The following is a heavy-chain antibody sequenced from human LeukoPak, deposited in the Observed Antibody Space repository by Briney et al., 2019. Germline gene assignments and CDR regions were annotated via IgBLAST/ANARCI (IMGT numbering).Heavy chain of an antibody. V-gene: IGHV1-2*02. CDR1: GYTFTGYY. J-gene: IGHJ3*02. D-gene: IGHD3-9*01. CDR2: INPNSGGT. Sequence: ASVKVSCKASGYTFTGYYMHWVRQAPGQGLEWMGWINPNSGGTNYAQKFQGRVTMTRDTSISTAYMELSRLRSDDTAVYYCARDREGYYDILTGYYGVGAFDIWGQGTMVTVSS. CDR3: ARDREGYYDILTGYYGVGAFDI.